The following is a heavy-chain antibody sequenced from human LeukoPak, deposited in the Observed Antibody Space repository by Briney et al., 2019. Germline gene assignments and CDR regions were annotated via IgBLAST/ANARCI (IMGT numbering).Heavy chain of an antibody. D-gene: IGHD1-26*01. J-gene: IGHJ6*02. Sequence: GGSLRPSCAASGFTFSSYWMHWVRQAPGKGLVWVSRINSDGSSTSYADSVKGRFTISRDNAKNTLYLQMNSLRAEDTAVYYCARVRSGSSAGNYGMDVWGQGTTVTVSS. CDR2: INSDGSST. V-gene: IGHV3-74*01. CDR1: GFTFSSYW. CDR3: ARVRSGSSAGNYGMDV.